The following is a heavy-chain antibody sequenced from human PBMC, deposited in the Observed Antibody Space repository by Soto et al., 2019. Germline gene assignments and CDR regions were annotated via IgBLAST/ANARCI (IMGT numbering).Heavy chain of an antibody. Sequence: TGGSLRLSCTASGFTFDYYAMHWVRQGPGRGLEWVSGITWNSGKIAYADSVKGRFTIARDDDNNSLYLQMNSLRPEDTALYYCVKDSXADFHRVLSTAEYFFDYWGHGTLVTVSS. CDR3: VKDSXADFHRVLSTAEYFFDY. D-gene: IGHD2-15*01. J-gene: IGHJ4*01. CDR2: ITWNSGKI. CDR1: GFTFDYYA. V-gene: IGHV3-9*01.